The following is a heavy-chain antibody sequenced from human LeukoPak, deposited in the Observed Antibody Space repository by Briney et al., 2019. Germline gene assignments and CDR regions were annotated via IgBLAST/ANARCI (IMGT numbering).Heavy chain of an antibody. D-gene: IGHD5-24*01. CDR3: ARSLGLQLRSPLFDY. Sequence: SETLSLTCTVSGGSISSGDYYWSWIRQPPGKGLEWIGYIYYSGSTYYNLSLKSRVTISVDTSKNQFSLKLSSVTAADTAVYYCARSLGLQLRSPLFDYWGQGTLVTVSS. V-gene: IGHV4-30-4*01. CDR2: IYYSGST. J-gene: IGHJ4*02. CDR1: GGSISSGDYY.